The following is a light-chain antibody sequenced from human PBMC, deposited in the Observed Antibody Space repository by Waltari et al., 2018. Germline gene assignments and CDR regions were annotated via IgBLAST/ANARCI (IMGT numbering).Light chain of an antibody. J-gene: IGLJ2*01. V-gene: IGLV2-14*03. Sequence: QSALTKPASVSGSPGQSINISCTGTRRDVGGYNYVYWYQQHPGKAPRLMIYDVSNRPSGVSNRFSGSKSGNTASLTISGLQAEDEADYHCSSYTSSSTLIFGGGTKLTVL. CDR3: SSYTSSSTLI. CDR2: DVS. CDR1: RRDVGGYNY.